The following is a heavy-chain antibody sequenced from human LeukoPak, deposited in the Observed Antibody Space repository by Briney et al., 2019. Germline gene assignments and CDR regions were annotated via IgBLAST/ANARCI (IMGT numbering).Heavy chain of an antibody. J-gene: IGHJ4*02. CDR3: ARSYYDFWSGYYPIRFDY. D-gene: IGHD3-3*01. CDR2: IKQDGSEK. V-gene: IGHV3-7*01. Sequence: GGSLRLSCAASGFTFSSYWMSWVRQAPGKGLEWVANIKQDGSEKYYVDSVKGRFTISRDNAKSSLYLQMNSLRAEDTAVYYCARSYYDFWSGYYPIRFDYWGQGTLVTVSS. CDR1: GFTFSSYW.